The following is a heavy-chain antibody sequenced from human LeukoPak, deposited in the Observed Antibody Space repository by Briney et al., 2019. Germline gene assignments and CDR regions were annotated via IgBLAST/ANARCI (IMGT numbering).Heavy chain of an antibody. Sequence: GGSLRLSCAASGFTFSSYAMSWVRQAPGKGLEWVSAISGSGGSTYYADSVKGRFTISGDNSKNTLYLQMNSLRADDTGTYYCARFYFPEEHDRAWYEAHWGQGVLVTVS. D-gene: IGHD6-19*01. J-gene: IGHJ4*02. CDR2: ISGSGGST. CDR1: GFTFSSYA. CDR3: ARFYFPEEHDRAWYEAH. V-gene: IGHV3-23*01.